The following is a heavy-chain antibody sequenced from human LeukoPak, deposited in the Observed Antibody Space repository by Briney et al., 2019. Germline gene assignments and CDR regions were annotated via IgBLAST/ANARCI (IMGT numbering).Heavy chain of an antibody. Sequence: GGSLRLSCAASGFTFSSYAMSWVRQAPGKGLEWVSAISGSGGSTYYADSVKGRFTISRDNSKNTLYLQMNSLRAEDTAVYYCAKDRIAVAGLYYYHGMDVWGQGTTVTVSS. CDR1: GFTFSSYA. J-gene: IGHJ6*02. CDR3: AKDRIAVAGLYYYHGMDV. CDR2: ISGSGGST. V-gene: IGHV3-23*01. D-gene: IGHD6-19*01.